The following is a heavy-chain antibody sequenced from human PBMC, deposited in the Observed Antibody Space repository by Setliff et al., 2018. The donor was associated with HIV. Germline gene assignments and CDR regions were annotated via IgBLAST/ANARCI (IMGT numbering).Heavy chain of an antibody. D-gene: IGHD4-4*01. J-gene: IGHJ3*02. CDR3: ARGGNSPKAFDI. Sequence: SETLSLTCAVYGGSFSGYSWIWIRQPPGKGLEWIGEINHSGSTNYNPSLKSRVTISVDTSKNQFSLKLSSVTAADTAVYYCARGGNSPKAFDIWGQGTMVTVSS. V-gene: IGHV4-34*01. CDR2: INHSGST. CDR1: GGSFSGYS.